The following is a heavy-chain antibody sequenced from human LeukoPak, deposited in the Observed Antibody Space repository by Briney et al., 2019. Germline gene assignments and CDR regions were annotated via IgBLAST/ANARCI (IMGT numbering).Heavy chain of an antibody. CDR3: ARVFSYYDSSGYYYYYFDY. V-gene: IGHV3-21*01. J-gene: IGHJ4*02. CDR1: GFTFSSYS. Sequence: PGGSLRLSCAASGFTFSSYSMNWVRQAPGKGLEWVSSISSSSRYIYYADSVKGRFTISRDNAKNSLYLQMNSLRAEDTAVYYCARVFSYYDSSGYYYYYFDYWGQGTLVTVSS. D-gene: IGHD3-22*01. CDR2: ISSSSRYI.